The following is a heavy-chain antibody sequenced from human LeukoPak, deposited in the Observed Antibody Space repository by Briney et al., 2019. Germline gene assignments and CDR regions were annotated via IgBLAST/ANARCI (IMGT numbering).Heavy chain of an antibody. CDR2: IKSKTDGGTT. CDR3: TSEGELLPYYFDY. J-gene: IGHJ4*02. D-gene: IGHD1-26*01. Sequence: GGSLRLSCGASGFTFSNAWMSWVRQAPGKGLEWVGRIKSKTDGGTTDYAAPVKGRFTISRDDSKNTLYLQMNSLKTEDTAVYYFTSEGELLPYYFDYWGQGTLVTVSS. V-gene: IGHV3-15*01. CDR1: GFTFSNAW.